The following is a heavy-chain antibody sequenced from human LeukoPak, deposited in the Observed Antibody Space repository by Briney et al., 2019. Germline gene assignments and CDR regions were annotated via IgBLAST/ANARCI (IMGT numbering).Heavy chain of an antibody. V-gene: IGHV4-39*01. D-gene: IGHD2-15*01. Sequence: SETLSLTCTVSGGSISSSSDYWGWIRQAPGKGLEWIGSIYYHENTYYNSSLKSRVTISVDTSKNQFSLKLNSVTAADTAVYYCAKVRLGYCSGGSCSRGGTPMDVWGKGTTVTISS. J-gene: IGHJ6*03. CDR3: AKVRLGYCSGGSCSRGGTPMDV. CDR2: IYYHENT. CDR1: GGSISSSSDY.